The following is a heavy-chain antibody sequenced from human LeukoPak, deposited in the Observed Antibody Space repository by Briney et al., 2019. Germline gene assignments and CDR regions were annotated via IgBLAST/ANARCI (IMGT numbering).Heavy chain of an antibody. V-gene: IGHV4-38-2*02. Sequence: SETLSLTCTVSGYSISNDYYWGWIRQPPGKGLEWIGSIYHSGSTYYNPSLKSRVTISVDTSKNQFSLKLSSVTAADTAVYYCARGRTYYYDSSGYNWFDPWGQGTLVTVSS. CDR2: IYHSGST. CDR3: ARGRTYYYDSSGYNWFDP. J-gene: IGHJ5*02. D-gene: IGHD3-22*01. CDR1: GYSISNDYY.